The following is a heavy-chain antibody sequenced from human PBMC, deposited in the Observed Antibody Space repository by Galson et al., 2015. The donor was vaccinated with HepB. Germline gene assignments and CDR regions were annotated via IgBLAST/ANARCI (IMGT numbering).Heavy chain of an antibody. D-gene: IGHD1-26*01. CDR1: GSTFTGYY. CDR3: ARTQNIVGDEHN. Sequence: SVKVSCKASGSTFTGYYMHWVRQAPGQGLEWMGWINPNSGGTNYAQKFQGRVTMTRDTSISTAYMELSRLRSDDTAVYYCARTQNIVGDEHNWGQGTLVTVSS. V-gene: IGHV1-2*02. CDR2: INPNSGGT. J-gene: IGHJ4*02.